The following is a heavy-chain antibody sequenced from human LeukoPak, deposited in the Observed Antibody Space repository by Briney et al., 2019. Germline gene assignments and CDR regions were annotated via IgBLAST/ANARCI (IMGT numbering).Heavy chain of an antibody. J-gene: IGHJ4*02. D-gene: IGHD4-23*01. CDR1: GGSISSHY. CDR3: ARAAAAMYDYGGNSVEGPLFDH. V-gene: IGHV4-59*11. CDR2: IYCSGST. Sequence: SETLSLTCTVSGGSISSHYWSWIRQPPGKGLEWTGYIYCSGSTNYNPSLKSRVTISVDTSKNQFSLKLSSVTAADMAVYYCARAAAAMYDYGGNSVEGPLFDHWGQGTLVTVSS.